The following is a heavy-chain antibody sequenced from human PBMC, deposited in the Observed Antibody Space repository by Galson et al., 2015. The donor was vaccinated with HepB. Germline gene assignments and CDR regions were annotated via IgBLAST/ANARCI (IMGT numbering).Heavy chain of an antibody. V-gene: IGHV3-64D*06. D-gene: IGHD1-20*01. Sequence: SLRLSCAASGFTFSSYAMHWVRQAPGKGLEYVSAISSNGGSTYYADSVKGRFTISRDNSKNTLYLQMSSLRAEDTAVYYCVKDPKETYNWKGFDYWGQGTLVTVSS. CDR2: ISSNGGST. CDR1: GFTFSSYA. J-gene: IGHJ4*02. CDR3: VKDPKETYNWKGFDY.